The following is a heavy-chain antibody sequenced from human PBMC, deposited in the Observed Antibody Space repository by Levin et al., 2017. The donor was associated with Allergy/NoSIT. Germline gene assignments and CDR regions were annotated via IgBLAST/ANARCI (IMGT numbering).Heavy chain of an antibody. D-gene: IGHD6-13*01. J-gene: IGHJ4*02. CDR2: IKSKTDGGTA. CDR1: GITFSNAW. CDR3: TTYISSWYYFDN. V-gene: IGHV3-15*01. Sequence: GESLKISCTASGITFSNAWMSWARQAPGKGLEWVGRIKSKTDGGTADYASPVKGRFTISRDDSRNTLYLQMNSLKTEDTAVYYCTTYISSWYYFDNWGQGTLVTVSS.